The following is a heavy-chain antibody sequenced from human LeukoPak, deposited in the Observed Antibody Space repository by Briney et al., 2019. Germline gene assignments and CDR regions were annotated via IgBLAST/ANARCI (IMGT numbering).Heavy chain of an antibody. CDR2: INAKNGGT. J-gene: IGHJ4*02. CDR1: GYTFTDYY. V-gene: IGHV1-2*02. Sequence: ASVTVSCKASGYTFTDYYLHWVRQAPGQGLEWMGWINAKNGGTEYAQKCQGRVTLTRDTSISTAYMVLTSLRYDDTAVYYCARVTSGTYHYWGQGTLVTISS. D-gene: IGHD1-26*01. CDR3: ARVTSGTYHY.